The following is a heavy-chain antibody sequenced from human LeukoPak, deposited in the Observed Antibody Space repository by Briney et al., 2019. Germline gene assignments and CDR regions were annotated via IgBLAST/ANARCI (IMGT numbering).Heavy chain of an antibody. J-gene: IGHJ5*02. CDR3: ARDGVPIVVVPAAKYNWFDP. V-gene: IGHV4-59*01. Sequence: SETLSLTCTVSGVSISSYYWNWIRQPPGKGLEWIGYIYYSGSTNYNPSLKSRVTISVDTSKNQFSLRLSSVTAADTAVYYCARDGVPIVVVPAAKYNWFDPWGQGTLVTVSS. CDR1: GVSISSYY. D-gene: IGHD2-2*01. CDR2: IYYSGST.